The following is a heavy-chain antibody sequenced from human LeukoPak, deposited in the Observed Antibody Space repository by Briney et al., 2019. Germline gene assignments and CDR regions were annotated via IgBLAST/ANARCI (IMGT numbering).Heavy chain of an antibody. J-gene: IGHJ3*02. V-gene: IGHV3-48*04. Sequence: GGSLRLSCAASGFTFSSYSMNWVRQAPGKGLEWVSYISSSSSTIYYADSVKGRFTISRDNAKNSLYLQMNSLRAEDTAVYYCARELLRALGAFDIWGQGTMVTVSS. CDR3: ARELLRALGAFDI. CDR2: ISSSSSTI. CDR1: GFTFSSYS. D-gene: IGHD3-22*01.